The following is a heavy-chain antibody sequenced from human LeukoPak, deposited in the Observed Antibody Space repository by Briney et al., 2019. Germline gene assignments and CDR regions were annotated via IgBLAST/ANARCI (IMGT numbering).Heavy chain of an antibody. CDR1: GYSFTSYW. CDR2: IYPGDSDT. D-gene: IGHD3-22*01. J-gene: IGHJ3*02. V-gene: IGHV5-51*01. CDR3: ARPIVYDSSGYYPGAFDI. Sequence: GESLKISCKGSGYSFTSYWIGWVRQMPGKGLEWMGIIYPGDSDTRYSPSFQGQVTISADKSISTAYLQWSSLKASDTAMYYCARPIVYDSSGYYPGAFDIWGQGTMVTVSS.